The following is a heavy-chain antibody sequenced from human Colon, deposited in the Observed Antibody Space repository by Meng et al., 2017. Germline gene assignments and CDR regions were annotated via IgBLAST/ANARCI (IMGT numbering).Heavy chain of an antibody. V-gene: IGHV1-69*04. Sequence: SVKVSCKASGGTFSNNVTNWVRQAPGQGLEWMGRFIPILNRADTAQKFHGRLTFSVDTSTNTAYMEVTSLTSEDPAFYYFASTTLTTGGLDNWGQGTLVTVSS. D-gene: IGHD4-11*01. CDR1: GGTFSNNV. CDR2: FIPILNRA. J-gene: IGHJ4*02. CDR3: ASTTLTTGGLDN.